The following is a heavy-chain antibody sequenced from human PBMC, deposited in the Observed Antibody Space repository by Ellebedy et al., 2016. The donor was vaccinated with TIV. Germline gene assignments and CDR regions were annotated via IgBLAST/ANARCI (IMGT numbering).Heavy chain of an antibody. V-gene: IGHV3-53*01. CDR3: ARALARSLWFGELDDAFDI. Sequence: GESLKISCAASGFTVSSNYMSWVRQAPGKGLEWVSVIYSGGSTYYADSVKGRFTISRDNSKNTLYLQMNSLRAEDTAVYYCARALARSLWFGELDDAFDIWGQGTMVTVSS. J-gene: IGHJ3*02. D-gene: IGHD3-10*01. CDR2: IYSGGST. CDR1: GFTVSSNY.